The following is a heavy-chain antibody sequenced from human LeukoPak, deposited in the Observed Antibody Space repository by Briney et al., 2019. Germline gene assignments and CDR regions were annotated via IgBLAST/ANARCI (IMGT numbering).Heavy chain of an antibody. CDR2: ISGYNGNT. CDR1: GYTFTNYG. V-gene: IGHV1-18*01. D-gene: IGHD2-15*01. CDR3: ARVAPNRRYCSGGSCLNYFDY. Sequence: EASVKVSCKAFGYTFTNYGISWVRQAPGQGLEWMGWISGYNGNTNYAQKLQGRATMTTDTSTSTAYMELRSLRSDDTAVYYCARVAPNRRYCSGGSCLNYFDYWGQGTLVTVSS. J-gene: IGHJ4*02.